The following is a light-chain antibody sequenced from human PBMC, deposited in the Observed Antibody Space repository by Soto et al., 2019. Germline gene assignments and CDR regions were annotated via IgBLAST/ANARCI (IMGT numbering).Light chain of an antibody. J-gene: IGLJ2*01. V-gene: IGLV4-69*01. CDR1: SGHSTYA. CDR2: LNSDGSH. CDR3: QTWGTGCVV. Sequence: QAVLTQSPSASASLGASVKLTCTLSSGHSTYAIAWHQQQPEKGPRYLMKLNSDGSHSKGDGIPDRFSGSSSGAKRYLTISSLQSEDEADYYCQTWGTGCVVFGGGTKVTVL.